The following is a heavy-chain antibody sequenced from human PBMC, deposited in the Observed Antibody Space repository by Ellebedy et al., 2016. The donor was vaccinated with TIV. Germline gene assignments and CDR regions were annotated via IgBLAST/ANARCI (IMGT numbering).Heavy chain of an antibody. CDR1: GYTFTSYD. CDR3: ARTGYSSGHFDY. J-gene: IGHJ4*02. V-gene: IGHV1-8*01. Sequence: AASVKVSCKASGYTFTSYDINWVRQATGQGLEWMGWMNPNSGNTGYAQKFQGRVTMTEDTSTDTAYMELSRLRSDDTAVYYCARTGYSSGHFDYWGQGTLVTVSS. D-gene: IGHD6-19*01. CDR2: MNPNSGNT.